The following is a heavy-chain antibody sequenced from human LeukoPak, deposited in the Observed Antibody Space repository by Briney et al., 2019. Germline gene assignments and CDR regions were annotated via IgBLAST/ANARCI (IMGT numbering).Heavy chain of an antibody. Sequence: GGSLRLSCAASGFTFSSYSMNWVRQAPGKGLEWVSYISSSSSTIDYADSVKGRFTISRDNAKNSLYLQMNSLRAEDTAVYYCAREAHSSGWYRGHVGYWGQGTLVTVSS. CDR2: ISSSSSTI. D-gene: IGHD6-19*01. CDR3: AREAHSSGWYRGHVGY. V-gene: IGHV3-48*04. CDR1: GFTFSSYS. J-gene: IGHJ4*02.